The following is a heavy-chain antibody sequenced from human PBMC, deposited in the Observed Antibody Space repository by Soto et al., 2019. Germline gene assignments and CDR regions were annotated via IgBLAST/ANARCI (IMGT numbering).Heavy chain of an antibody. CDR3: AMIRLGELFNYPRPYHWFDP. Sequence: GGSLRLSCAASGFTFSSYSVNWVRQAAGKGLEWVSSISSSSSYIYYADSVKGRFTISRDNAKNSLYLQMNSLRAEDTAVYYCAMIRLGELFNYPRPYHWFDPWGQGTLVTVS. V-gene: IGHV3-21*01. CDR1: GFTFSSYS. CDR2: ISSSSSYI. J-gene: IGHJ5*02. D-gene: IGHD3-16*01.